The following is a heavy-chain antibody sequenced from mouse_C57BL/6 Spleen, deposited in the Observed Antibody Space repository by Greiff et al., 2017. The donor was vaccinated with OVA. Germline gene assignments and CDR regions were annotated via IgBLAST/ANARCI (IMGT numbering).Heavy chain of an antibody. CDR1: GYTFTDYE. D-gene: IGHD2-1*01. V-gene: IGHV1-15*01. CDR3: TRSAMVTAYYYAMDY. Sequence: QVQLQQSGAELVRPGASVTLSCKASGYTFTDYEMHWVKQTPVHGLEWIGAIDPETGGTAYNQKFKGKAILTADKSSSTAYMELRSLTSEDTAVYYCTRSAMVTAYYYAMDYWGQGTTVTVSS. J-gene: IGHJ4*01. CDR2: IDPETGGT.